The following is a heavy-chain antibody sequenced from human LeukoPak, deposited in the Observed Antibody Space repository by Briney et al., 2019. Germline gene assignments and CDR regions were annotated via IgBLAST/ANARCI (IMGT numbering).Heavy chain of an antibody. Sequence: SETLSLTCAVSGGSISSSNWWSWVRQPPGKGLEWIGEIYHSGSTNYNPSLKSRVTISVDKSKNQFSLKLSSVTAADTAVYYCARPRPPDLYSGSYSDAFDIWGQGTMVTVSS. CDR1: GGSISSSNW. CDR2: IYHSGST. CDR3: ARPRPPDLYSGSYSDAFDI. D-gene: IGHD1-26*01. V-gene: IGHV4-4*02. J-gene: IGHJ3*02.